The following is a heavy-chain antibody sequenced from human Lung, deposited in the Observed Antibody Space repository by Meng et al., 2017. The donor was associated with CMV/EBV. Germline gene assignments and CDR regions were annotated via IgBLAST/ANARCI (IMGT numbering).Heavy chain of an antibody. V-gene: IGHV4-39*01. Sequence: SETLSLTCTVSGGSISSSSYYWGWIRQPPGKGLEWIGSIYYSGSTYYNPSLKSRVTISVDTSKNQFSLKLSSVTAADTAVYYCAKQSIAARIEYGGRGTRV. CDR2: IYYSGST. D-gene: IGHD6-6*01. J-gene: IGHJ4*02. CDR1: GGSISSSSYY. CDR3: AKQSIAARIEY.